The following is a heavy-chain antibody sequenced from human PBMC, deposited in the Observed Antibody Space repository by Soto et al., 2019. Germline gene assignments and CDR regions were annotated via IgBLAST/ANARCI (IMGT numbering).Heavy chain of an antibody. V-gene: IGHV4-30-4*01. Sequence: SETLSLTCSFSVASVAGGSYYCSWFRQPPGKGLEWIGYIPSRGRPFYNPSLTSRGTISADTSKNQLSLQLTSVTAADTAVYYCARDTYSGYDFGLWGQGTLVSVSS. CDR1: VASVAGGSYY. D-gene: IGHD5-12*01. CDR3: ARDTYSGYDFGL. J-gene: IGHJ4*02. CDR2: IPSRGRP.